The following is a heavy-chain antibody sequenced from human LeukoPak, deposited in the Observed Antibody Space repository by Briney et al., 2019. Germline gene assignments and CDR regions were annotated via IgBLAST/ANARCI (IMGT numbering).Heavy chain of an antibody. Sequence: GGSLRLSCAASGFTFSAYAMSLVRQAPGKGLEWVSVISGSGSSTYYADSVKGRFTISRDSSKNTLYLQMNSLRAEDTAVYYCAKEMATIRAFDFRGQGTMVTVSS. CDR3: AKEMATIRAFDF. D-gene: IGHD5-24*01. V-gene: IGHV3-23*01. J-gene: IGHJ3*01. CDR1: GFTFSAYA. CDR2: ISGSGSST.